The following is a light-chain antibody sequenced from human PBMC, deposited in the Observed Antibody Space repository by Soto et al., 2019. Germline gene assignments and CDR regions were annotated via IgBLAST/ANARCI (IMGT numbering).Light chain of an antibody. CDR3: STWDDSLNGWV. V-gene: IGLV1-51*01. Sequence: QSVLTQSPSVSAAPGQKVTISCSGSSSNIGNNYVSWYQQLPGTAPKLLMFNDDKRPSGVPDRFSGSRSGTSASLAISGLQSDDEAVYFCSTWDDSLNGWVFGGGTKVTVL. J-gene: IGLJ3*02. CDR2: NDD. CDR1: SSNIGNNY.